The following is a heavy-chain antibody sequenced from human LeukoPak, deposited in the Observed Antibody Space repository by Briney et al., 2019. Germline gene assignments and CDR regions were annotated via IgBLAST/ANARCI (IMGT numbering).Heavy chain of an antibody. CDR2: VSYDGSNK. V-gene: IGHV3-30*18. J-gene: IGHJ4*02. D-gene: IGHD2-15*01. CDR3: AKDRSSGALDY. Sequence: GGSLRLSCAASGFTFSSYGMHWVRQAPGKGLEWVAVVSYDGSNKYYADSVKGRFTNSRDNSKNTLYLQMNSLRAEDTAVYYCAKDRSSGALDYWGQGTLVTVSS. CDR1: GFTFSSYG.